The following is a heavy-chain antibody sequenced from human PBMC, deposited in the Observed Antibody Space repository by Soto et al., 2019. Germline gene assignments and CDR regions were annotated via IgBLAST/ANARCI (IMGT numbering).Heavy chain of an antibody. CDR3: VRDSLVPAAADYFYGMDV. V-gene: IGHV1-69*01. CDR1: GGDFSTYA. J-gene: IGHJ6*02. D-gene: IGHD2-2*01. CDR2: IIPIFRTP. Sequence: QVQLVQSGAEVKKPGSSVKVSCKASGGDFSTYAISWVRQAPGQGLEWVGGIIPIFRTPTYAQNFQDRVTISAHDSTSTAYMELNGLRSDDTAIYYFVRDSLVPAAADYFYGMDVWGQGTTVTVSS.